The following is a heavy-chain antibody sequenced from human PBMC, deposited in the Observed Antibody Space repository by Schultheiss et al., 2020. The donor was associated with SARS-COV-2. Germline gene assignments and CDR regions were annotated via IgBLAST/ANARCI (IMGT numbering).Heavy chain of an antibody. CDR3: ARGPSVIHYYYYYGMDV. Sequence: ASVKVSCKVSGYTFSSYGINWVRQATGQGLEWMGWMNPNSGNTGYAQKFQGRVTMTRNTSISTAYMELSSLRSEDTAVYYCARGPSVIHYYYYYGMDVWGQGTTVTVSS. J-gene: IGHJ6*02. CDR1: GYTFSSYG. CDR2: MNPNSGNT. D-gene: IGHD2-21*01. V-gene: IGHV1-8*01.